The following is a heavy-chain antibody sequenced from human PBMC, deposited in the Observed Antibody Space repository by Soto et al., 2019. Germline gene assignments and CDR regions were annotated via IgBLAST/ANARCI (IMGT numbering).Heavy chain of an antibody. V-gene: IGHV1-3*01. Sequence: ASVKVSCKASGYTFTNYAIHWVRQAPGQRLEWMGWINAGNGNTKYYADSVKGRFTISRDNSKNTLYLQMNSLRAEDTAVYYCARWRVPSGDYYYYGMDVWGQGTTVTVSS. D-gene: IGHD3-10*01. CDR2: INAGNGNT. CDR1: GYTFTNYA. CDR3: ARWRVPSGDYYYYGMDV. J-gene: IGHJ6*02.